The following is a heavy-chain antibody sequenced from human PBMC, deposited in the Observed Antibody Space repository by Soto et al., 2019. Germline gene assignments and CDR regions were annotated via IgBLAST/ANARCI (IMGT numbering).Heavy chain of an antibody. CDR3: ARLHDQGLTTSHFDY. CDR2: IFPGDSDT. D-gene: IGHD4-4*01. CDR1: GYSFTNYW. Sequence: PGESLKISCKGSGYSFTNYWIGWVRQKPGKGLEWMGTIFPGDSDTRYSPSFQGQVTISADKSTNTAYLQWSSLRASDTAMYYCARLHDQGLTTSHFDYWGQGTLVTVSS. J-gene: IGHJ4*02. V-gene: IGHV5-51*01.